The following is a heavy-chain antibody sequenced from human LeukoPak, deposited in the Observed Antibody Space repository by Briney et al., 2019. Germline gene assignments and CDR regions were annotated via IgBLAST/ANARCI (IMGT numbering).Heavy chain of an antibody. D-gene: IGHD6-13*01. V-gene: IGHV6-1*01. CDR3: ARAKGRSPLFDY. J-gene: IGHJ4*02. Sequence: SQTLSLTCAISGDSVSSNSAAWNWIRQSPSRGLEWLGRTYYRSKWYNNYAVSVKGRIAINPDTSKNQFSLQLNSVTPEDTAVYYCARAKGRSPLFDYWGQGTLVTVSS. CDR1: GDSVSSNSAA. CDR2: TYYRSKWYN.